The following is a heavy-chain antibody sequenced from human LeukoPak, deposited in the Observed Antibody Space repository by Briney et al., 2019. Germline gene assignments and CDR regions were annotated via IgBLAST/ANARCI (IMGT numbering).Heavy chain of an antibody. CDR2: ISSSSSYI. CDR1: GFTFSSYS. J-gene: IGHJ3*02. D-gene: IGHD6-13*01. Sequence: GGSLRLSCAASGFTFSSYSMNWVRQAPGKGLEWVSSISSSSSYIYYAASVKGRFTISRDNAKNSLYLQMNSLRAEDTAVYYCARVGPIAAAGDDAFDIWGQGTMVTVSS. V-gene: IGHV3-21*01. CDR3: ARVGPIAAAGDDAFDI.